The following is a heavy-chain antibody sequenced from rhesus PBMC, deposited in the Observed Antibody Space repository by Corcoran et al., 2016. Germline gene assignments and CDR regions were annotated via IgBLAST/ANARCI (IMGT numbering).Heavy chain of an antibody. CDR3: ARGSTVDY. CDR2: IRGSSAAT. J-gene: IGHJ4*01. CDR1: GGSVSSGHW. V-gene: IGHV4-65*01. Sequence: QVQLQESGPGLVKPSETLSLTCAVSGGSVSSGHWWNWFRQPPGKGLEWIWYIRGSSAATYYNPSLKSRVTFSRDTSKNHFSLRLNSVTAADTAVYYCARGSTVDYWGPGVLVTVSS.